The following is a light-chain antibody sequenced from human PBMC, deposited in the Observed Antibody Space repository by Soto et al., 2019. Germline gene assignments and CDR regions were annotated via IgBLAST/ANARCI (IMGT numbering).Light chain of an antibody. CDR2: EAS. CDR3: QEYDSDLT. J-gene: IGKJ1*01. CDR1: PSISNW. Sequence: DIQMTQSPSTLSASVGDRVTITCRASPSISNWVAGYQQKLGKAPTLLIYEASTVDSGDPSRFSGSGSGAEFTLTNRSLHPDEFGTYSRQEYDSDLTCGQGTMVEFK. V-gene: IGKV1-5*03.